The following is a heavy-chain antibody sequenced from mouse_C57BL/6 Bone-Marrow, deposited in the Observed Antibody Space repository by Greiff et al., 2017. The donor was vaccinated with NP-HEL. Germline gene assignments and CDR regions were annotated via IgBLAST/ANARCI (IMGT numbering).Heavy chain of an antibody. D-gene: IGHD1-1*01. V-gene: IGHV10-1*01. CDR3: VTYYYGSSLGY. CDR1: GFSFNTYA. CDR2: IRSKSNNYAT. Sequence: EVKLVESGGGLVQPKGSLKLSCAASGFSFNTYAMNWVRQAPGKGLEWVARIRSKSNNYATYYADSVKDRFTISRDDSESMLYLQMNNLKTEDTAMYYCVTYYYGSSLGYWGQGTSVTVSS. J-gene: IGHJ4*01.